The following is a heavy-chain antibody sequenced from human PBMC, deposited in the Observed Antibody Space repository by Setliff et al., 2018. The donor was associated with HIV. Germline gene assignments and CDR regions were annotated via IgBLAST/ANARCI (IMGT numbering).Heavy chain of an antibody. CDR2: ISPSSTII. D-gene: IGHD2-15*01. CDR3: ARDFCGSSCSSGYGYFGH. J-gene: IGHJ4*02. V-gene: IGHV3-48*01. Sequence: PGGSLRLSCGASGFSFSSYSMIWVRQAPGKGLEWVSYISPSSTIIYYPDSVKGLFTTSRDNARNSLYLEMNSLRADDTAVYYCARDFCGSSCSSGYGYFGHWGQGTLVTVSS. CDR1: GFSFSSYS.